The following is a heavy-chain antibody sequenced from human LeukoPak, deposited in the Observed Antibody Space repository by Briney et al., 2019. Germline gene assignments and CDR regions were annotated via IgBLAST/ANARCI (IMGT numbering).Heavy chain of an antibody. J-gene: IGHJ4*02. CDR2: ISAYNGNT. D-gene: IGHD2-15*01. V-gene: IGHV1-18*01. Sequence: ASVKVSCKASGYTFTSHGISWVRQAPGQGLEWMGWISAYNGNTNYAQKLQGRVTMTTDTSTSTAYMELRSLRSDDTAVYYCARDPDSARSNDYWGQGTLVTVSS. CDR3: ARDPDSARSNDY. CDR1: GYTFTSHG.